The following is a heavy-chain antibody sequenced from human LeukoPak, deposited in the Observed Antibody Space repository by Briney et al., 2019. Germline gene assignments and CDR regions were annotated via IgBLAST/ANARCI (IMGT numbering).Heavy chain of an antibody. J-gene: IGHJ4*02. CDR2: FSGSGGST. Sequence: PGGSLRLSCAASGFTFSSYAMSWVRQAPGKGLEWVSTFSGSGGSTHYADSVKGRFTISRDNSKNTQYLQMKSLRAEDTAVYYCAKGVARFGYGALLDYWGQGTLVTVSS. V-gene: IGHV3-23*01. D-gene: IGHD4/OR15-4a*01. CDR3: AKGVARFGYGALLDY. CDR1: GFTFSSYA.